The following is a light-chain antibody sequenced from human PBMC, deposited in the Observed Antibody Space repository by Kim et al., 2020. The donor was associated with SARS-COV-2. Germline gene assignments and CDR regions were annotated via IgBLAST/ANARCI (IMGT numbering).Light chain of an antibody. J-gene: IGLJ1*01. CDR3: MIWHSSAYV. Sequence: LTCTLRSGIAVATYRIYWYQQKPGSPPQYLLRYTSDSDNQQGSGVPSRFSGSKDASANAGILLISGLQSEDEADYYCMIWHSSAYVFGTGTQLTVL. V-gene: IGLV5-45*01. CDR2: YTSDSDN. CDR1: SGIAVATYR.